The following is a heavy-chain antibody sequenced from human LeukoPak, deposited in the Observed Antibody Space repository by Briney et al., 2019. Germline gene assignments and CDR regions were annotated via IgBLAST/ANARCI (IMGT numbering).Heavy chain of an antibody. J-gene: IGHJ6*03. Sequence: ASVKVXCXASGYTFTSYDIXXXXXATGQGLXXXXXXXPNSXXTXYAXXFQXRVXXXXXXSISTAYMELSSLRSEDTAVYYCARAPRRXSGFYYYYMDVWGKGTTVTVSS. D-gene: IGHD3-22*01. CDR1: GYTFTSYD. CDR3: ARAPRRXSGFYYYYMDV. V-gene: IGHV1-8*01. CDR2: XXPNSXXT.